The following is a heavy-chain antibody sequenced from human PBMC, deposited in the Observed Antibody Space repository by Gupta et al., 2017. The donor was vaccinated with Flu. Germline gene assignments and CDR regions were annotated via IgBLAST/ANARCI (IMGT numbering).Heavy chain of an antibody. CDR1: GGSMSSGSYY. CDR2: IHATGST. Sequence: QVQLQESGPGLVKPSQTLSLPCTVSGGSMSSGSYYWSWIRQSAGKGLEWIGRIHATGSTDYNASLKSRVTISADPSRNQFSLNLRSVTAADTAVYYCARDALVTVTNNWFDPWGQGTLVTVSS. D-gene: IGHD4-17*01. CDR3: ARDALVTVTNNWFDP. V-gene: IGHV4-61*02. J-gene: IGHJ5*02.